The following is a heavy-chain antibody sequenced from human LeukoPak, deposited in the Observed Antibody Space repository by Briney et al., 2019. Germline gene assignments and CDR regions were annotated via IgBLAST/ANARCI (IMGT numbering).Heavy chain of an antibody. D-gene: IGHD5-24*01. V-gene: IGHV4-4*07. CDR1: GGSISSYY. J-gene: IGHJ5*02. CDR3: ARGDANSSANNYLSPPCDP. CDR2: VYSSGST. Sequence: SETLSLTCTVSGGSISSYYWTWIRQPAGKGLEWIGRVYSSGSTNYNPTLKSRVTMSVDTSKNQFSLILTSVTAADTAVYFCARGDANSSANNYLSPPCDPWGQGTLVTVSS.